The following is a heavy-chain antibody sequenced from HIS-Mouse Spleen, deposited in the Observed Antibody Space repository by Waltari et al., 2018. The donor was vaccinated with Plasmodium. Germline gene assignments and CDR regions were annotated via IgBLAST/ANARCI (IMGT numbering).Heavy chain of an antibody. Sequence: QLQLQESGPGLVKPSETLSLTCTVSGGSISSSSYYWGWIRQPPGKGLEWIGSIYYSGSTYYNPSLKIRVTISVDTSKNQFSLKLSSVTAADTAVYYCARVFASANKPTHSLWFGGDAFDIWGQGTMVTVSS. CDR2: IYYSGST. D-gene: IGHD3-10*01. V-gene: IGHV4-39*07. J-gene: IGHJ3*02. CDR3: ARVFASANKPTHSLWFGGDAFDI. CDR1: GGSISSSSYY.